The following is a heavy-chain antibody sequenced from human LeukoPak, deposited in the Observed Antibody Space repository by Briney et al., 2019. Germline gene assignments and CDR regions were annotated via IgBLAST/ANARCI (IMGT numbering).Heavy chain of an antibody. CDR2: INWNGGST. D-gene: IGHD2-15*01. J-gene: IGHJ4*02. Sequence: PGGSLRLSCAPSGFTFDDYGMSWVRQAPGKGLKWVSGINWNGGSTGYADSVKGRFTISRDNAKNSLYLQMNSLRAEDTALYYCARDGGYCSGGSCFYPDYWGQGTLVTVSS. V-gene: IGHV3-20*04. CDR3: ARDGGYCSGGSCFYPDY. CDR1: GFTFDDYG.